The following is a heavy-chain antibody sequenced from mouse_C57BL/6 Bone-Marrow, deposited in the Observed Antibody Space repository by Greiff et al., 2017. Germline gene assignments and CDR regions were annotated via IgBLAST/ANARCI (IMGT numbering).Heavy chain of an antibody. D-gene: IGHD2-4*01. CDR3: TRSYDYDDYAMDF. V-gene: IGHV1-64*01. Sequence: QVQLQQPGAELVKPGASVKLSCKASGYTFTNYWMHWVKQRPGQGLEWIGMMHPNGGSPDYNEKFKSETTLSVDKSSRTAYVELSSLTSEDSAVYCCTRSYDYDDYAMDFWGQGTSVTVSS. CDR1: GYTFTNYW. CDR2: MHPNGGSP. J-gene: IGHJ4*01.